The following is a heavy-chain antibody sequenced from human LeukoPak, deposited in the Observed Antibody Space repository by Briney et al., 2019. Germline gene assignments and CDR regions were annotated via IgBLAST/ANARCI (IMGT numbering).Heavy chain of an antibody. Sequence: SETLSLTCTVSGGSISSGSYYWSWIRQPAGKGLEWIGRIYTSGSTNYNPSLKSRVTMSVDTSKNQFSLKLSSVTAADTAVYYCARAAGRDTTSGLDFDYWGQGILVTVSS. CDR1: GGSISSGSYY. J-gene: IGHJ4*02. CDR2: IYTSGST. D-gene: IGHD1-26*01. V-gene: IGHV4-61*02. CDR3: ARAAGRDTTSGLDFDY.